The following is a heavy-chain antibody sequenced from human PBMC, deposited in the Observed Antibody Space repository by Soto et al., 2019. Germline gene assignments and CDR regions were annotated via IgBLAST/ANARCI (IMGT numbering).Heavy chain of an antibody. D-gene: IGHD2-15*01. J-gene: IGHJ5*02. CDR2: IYYSGST. CDR3: AVGYCSGGSCCPFDP. Sequence: ASETLSLTCTVSGGSISSGDYYWSWIRQPPGKGLEWIRYIYYSGSTYYNPSLKSRVTISVDTSKNQFSLKLSSVTAADTAVYYCAVGYCSGGSCCPFDPWGQGTLVTVSS. CDR1: GGSISSGDYY. V-gene: IGHV4-30-4*01.